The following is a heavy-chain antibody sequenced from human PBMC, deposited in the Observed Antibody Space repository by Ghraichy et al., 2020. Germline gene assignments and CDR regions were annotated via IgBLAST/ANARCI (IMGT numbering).Heavy chain of an antibody. Sequence: GESLNISCAASGFTFSDHYMDWVRQAPGKGLEWVGRIRNKANSYTTEYAASVKGRFTISRDDSKNSLYLQMNSLKTDDTAVFYCVRRAAVWGGLDYWGQGTLVTVSS. CDR3: VRRAAVWGGLDY. V-gene: IGHV3-72*01. CDR2: IRNKANSYTT. J-gene: IGHJ4*02. D-gene: IGHD6-13*01. CDR1: GFTFSDHY.